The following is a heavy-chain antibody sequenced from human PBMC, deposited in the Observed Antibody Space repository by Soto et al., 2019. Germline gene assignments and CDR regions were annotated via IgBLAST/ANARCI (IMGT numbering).Heavy chain of an antibody. CDR3: ARGSSGSYHLGYYGMDV. V-gene: IGHV1-69*01. CDR2: IIPIFGTA. D-gene: IGHD1-26*01. Sequence: QVQLVQSGAEVKKPGSSVKVSCKASGGTFSSYAISWVRQAPGQGLEWMGGIIPIFGTANYAQKFQGRVTITADESTSTDYMELSSLRSEDTAVYYCARGSSGSYHLGYYGMDVWGQGTTVTVSS. CDR1: GGTFSSYA. J-gene: IGHJ6*02.